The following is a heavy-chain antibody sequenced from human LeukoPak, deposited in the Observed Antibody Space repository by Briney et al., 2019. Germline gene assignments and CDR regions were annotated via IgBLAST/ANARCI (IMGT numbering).Heavy chain of an antibody. D-gene: IGHD3-3*01. CDR2: INPNSGGT. J-gene: IGHJ4*02. CDR3: AKTEYDFWSGYYFDY. CDR1: GYTFTGYY. V-gene: IGHV1-2*06. Sequence: GASVKVSCKASGYTFTGYYMHWVRQAPGQGLEWMGRINPNSGGTNYAQKFQGRVTMTRDTSISTAYMELSRLRSDDTAVYYCAKTEYDFWSGYYFDYWGQGTLVTISS.